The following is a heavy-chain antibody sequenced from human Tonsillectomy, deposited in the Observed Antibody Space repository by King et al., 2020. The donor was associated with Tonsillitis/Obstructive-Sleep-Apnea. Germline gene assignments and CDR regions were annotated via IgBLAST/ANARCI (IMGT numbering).Heavy chain of an antibody. CDR1: GFTFDDYA. CDR2: ISWDSGSI. V-gene: IGHV3-9*01. CDR3: AKGAAATRYNWFDP. D-gene: IGHD6-13*01. J-gene: IGHJ5*02. Sequence: VQLVESGGGLVQPGRSLRLSCAASGFTFDDYAMHWVRQAPGKGLEWVSGISWDSGSIAYADSVKGRFTISRDNARNSLYLQMYSLRPEDTALYYCAKGAAATRYNWFDPWGQGTLVTVSS.